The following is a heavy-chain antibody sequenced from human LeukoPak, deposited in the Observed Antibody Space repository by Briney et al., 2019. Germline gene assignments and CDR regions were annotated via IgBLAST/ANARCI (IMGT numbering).Heavy chain of an antibody. D-gene: IGHD3-22*01. CDR3: ARQFYYDGSGTKGAFDI. J-gene: IGHJ3*02. CDR1: GGSISGHY. V-gene: IGHV4-59*11. CDR2: TSSSGSI. Sequence: SETLSLTCTVSGGSISGHYWSWIRQPPGKGLEWIGSTSSSGSINYNPSLRSRVTITVDTSKNQLSLNLSSVTAADTAVHYCARQFYYDGSGTKGAFDIWGQGTMVTVSS.